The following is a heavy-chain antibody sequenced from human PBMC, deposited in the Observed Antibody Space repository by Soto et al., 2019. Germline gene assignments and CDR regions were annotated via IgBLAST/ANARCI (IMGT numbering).Heavy chain of an antibody. CDR1: GGSIISSTW. CDR2: IYQNGGT. V-gene: IGHV4-4*02. CDR3: ASPWGSFLTGRADALEI. J-gene: IGHJ3*02. D-gene: IGHD3-9*01. Sequence: SETLSLTCAASGGSIISSTWWSFVRQPPGKGLEWIGEIYQNGGTNYSPSLRSRVTLSVDKSKNQFSLRLNSVTAADTAVYYCASPWGSFLTGRADALEIWGQGTMGTVSS.